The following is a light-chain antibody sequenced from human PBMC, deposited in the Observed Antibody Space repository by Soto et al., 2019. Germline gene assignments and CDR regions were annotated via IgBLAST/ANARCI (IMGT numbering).Light chain of an antibody. CDR1: QSMNAW. J-gene: IGKJ1*01. CDR2: DAS. CDR3: LRYNAFSQT. Sequence: DIQMTQSPSTLSASVGDRVTITCRASQSMNAWLAWYQQKPGKAPKVLIYDASSLQTGVPSRFSGSGSGTDFTLTIDSLQPDDVATYYCLRYNAFSQTFGQGTKVEI. V-gene: IGKV1-5*01.